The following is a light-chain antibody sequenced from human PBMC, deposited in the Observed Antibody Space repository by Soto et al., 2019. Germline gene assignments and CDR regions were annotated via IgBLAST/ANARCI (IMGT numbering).Light chain of an antibody. CDR1: QSVSNN. J-gene: IGKJ5*01. Sequence: EIVMTQSPATLSVSPGETATLSCRASQSVSNNVAWYQQKPGQAPRLLIYGASSRATGIPDRFSGSGSGTDFTLTLSRVEPDDFAVYYCQHFRAFGQGTRLEIK. V-gene: IGKV3D-15*01. CDR3: QHFRA. CDR2: GAS.